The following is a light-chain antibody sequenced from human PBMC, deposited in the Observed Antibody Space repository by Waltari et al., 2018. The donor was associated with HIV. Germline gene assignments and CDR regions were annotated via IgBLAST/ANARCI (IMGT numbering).Light chain of an antibody. CDR1: QAIGSY. V-gene: IGKV1-39*01. Sequence: DIQMTQSPPSLTASVGDRVTISCRASQAIGSYLHWYQLRPGQAPNVLIYVSTNLQTGVPSRFSARGSGTEFTLTISDLQPEDFVFYFCQQSYYTPRTFGQGTK. J-gene: IGKJ1*01. CDR3: QQSYYTPRT. CDR2: VST.